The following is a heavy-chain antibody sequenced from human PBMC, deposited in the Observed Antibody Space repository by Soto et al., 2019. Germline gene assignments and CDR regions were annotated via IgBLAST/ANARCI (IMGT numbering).Heavy chain of an antibody. CDR1: GGSFRTYA. CDR2: IVPLFGTP. CDR3: ASLPWVGRFLEYFDV. D-gene: IGHD3-3*01. J-gene: IGHJ6*02. Sequence: QVQLVQSGAEVKKPGSSVKVSCKASGGSFRTYAITWVRQVPGQGLEWMGGIVPLFGTPTYAQKFQGRVTITADESLSTAYVDLSSLRPEDTSVYYCASLPWVGRFLEYFDVWGQGTTVTVPS. V-gene: IGHV1-69*01.